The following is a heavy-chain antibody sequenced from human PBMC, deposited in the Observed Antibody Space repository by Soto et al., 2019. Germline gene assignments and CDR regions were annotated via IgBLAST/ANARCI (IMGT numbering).Heavy chain of an antibody. D-gene: IGHD5-12*01. CDR3: AGGYSGYALPRV. V-gene: IGHV1-69*02. Sequence: QVQLVQSGAEVKKPGSSVKVSCKASGGTFSSYTISWVRQTPGQGLEWMGRIIPILGIANYAQKFQGRVTITADKTTSTAYMELSSLRSEDTAVYYCAGGYSGYALPRVWGQGTTVTVSS. CDR2: IIPILGIA. CDR1: GGTFSSYT. J-gene: IGHJ6*02.